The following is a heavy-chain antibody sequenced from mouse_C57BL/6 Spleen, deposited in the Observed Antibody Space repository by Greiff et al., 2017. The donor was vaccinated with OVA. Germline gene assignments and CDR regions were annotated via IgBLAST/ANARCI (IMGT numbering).Heavy chain of an antibody. CDR1: GYAFTNYL. CDR2: INPGSGGT. D-gene: IGHD1-1*01. J-gene: IGHJ2*01. V-gene: IGHV1-54*01. CDR3: ARSGYYGSSYGYYFDY. Sequence: VQLQQSGAELVRPGTSVKVSCKASGYAFTNYLLEWVKQRPGQGLEWIGVINPGSGGTNYNEKFKGKATLTADKSSSTAYMQLSSLTSEDSAVYFCARSGYYGSSYGYYFDYWGQGTTLTVSS.